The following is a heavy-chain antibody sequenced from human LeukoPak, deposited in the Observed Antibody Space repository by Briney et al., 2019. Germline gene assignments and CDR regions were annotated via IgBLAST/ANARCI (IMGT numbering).Heavy chain of an antibody. CDR2: MYHRGST. D-gene: IGHD1-26*01. V-gene: IGHV4-38-2*01. CDR3: VATAGEPLVFPY. Sequence: SETLSPTCAVSGYSISSGSYWCLIRQPPGKGLEWIVSMYHRGSTYYNPSLKTRVTISLDTSKNQFYLRLTSVSAADTAVYYCVATAGEPLVFPYWGQGTLVTVSS. J-gene: IGHJ4*02. CDR1: GYSISSGSY.